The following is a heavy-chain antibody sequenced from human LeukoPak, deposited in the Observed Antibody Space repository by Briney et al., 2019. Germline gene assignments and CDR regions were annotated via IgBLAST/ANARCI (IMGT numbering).Heavy chain of an antibody. D-gene: IGHD3-10*01. CDR2: IYYSGST. CDR1: GGSISSGDYY. CDR3: ARGGSMVRGIHYYGMDV. J-gene: IGHJ6*04. Sequence: KSSQTLSLTCTVSGGSISSGDYYWSWIRQPPGKGLEWHGYIYYSGSTYYNPSLKSRVTISVDTSKNQFSLKLSSVPAADTAVYYCARGGSMVRGIHYYGMDVWGKGTTVTVSS. V-gene: IGHV4-30-4*01.